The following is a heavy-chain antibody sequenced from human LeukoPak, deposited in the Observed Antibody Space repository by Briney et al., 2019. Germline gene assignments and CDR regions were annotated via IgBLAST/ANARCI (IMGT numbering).Heavy chain of an antibody. CDR3: ATGGVAPQGTYYFDY. V-gene: IGHV4-39*07. Sequence: SETLSLTCTVSGGSISSSSYYWGWIRQPPGKGLEWIGSIYYSGSTYYNPSLKSRVTISVDTSKNQFSLKLSSVTAADTAVYYCATGGVAPQGTYYFDYWGQGTLVTVSS. CDR2: IYYSGST. J-gene: IGHJ4*02. CDR1: GGSISSSSYY. D-gene: IGHD1-14*01.